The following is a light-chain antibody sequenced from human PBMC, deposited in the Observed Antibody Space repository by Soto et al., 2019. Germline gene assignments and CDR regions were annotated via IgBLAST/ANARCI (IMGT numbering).Light chain of an antibody. J-gene: IGKJ2*01. Sequence: DIQMTQSPSSLSASVGDRVTITCRASQSISNYLNWYQQKPGQAPKLLIYATSNLQRGVPSRFSGSGSGTAFPLTISRLQPEDFATYYCQQSYSTPPYTFGQGTNLEIK. CDR2: ATS. CDR1: QSISNY. CDR3: QQSYSTPPYT. V-gene: IGKV1-39*01.